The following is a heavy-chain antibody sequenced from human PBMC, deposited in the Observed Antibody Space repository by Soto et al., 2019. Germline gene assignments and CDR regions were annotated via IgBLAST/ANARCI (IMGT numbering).Heavy chain of an antibody. V-gene: IGHV1-69*01. D-gene: IGHD3-10*01. CDR3: ARTTMVRGVISALFDY. Sequence: QVKLVQSGAEVKKPGSSVKVSCKASGGTFSSYAISWVRQAPGQGLEWMGGIIPIFGTANYAQKFQGRVTITADESTSTAYMELSSLRSEDTAVYYCARTTMVRGVISALFDYWGQGTLVTVSS. CDR1: GGTFSSYA. J-gene: IGHJ4*02. CDR2: IIPIFGTA.